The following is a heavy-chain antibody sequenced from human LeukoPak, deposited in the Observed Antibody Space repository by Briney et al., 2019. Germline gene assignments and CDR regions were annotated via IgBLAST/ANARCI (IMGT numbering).Heavy chain of an antibody. J-gene: IGHJ5*02. Sequence: ASVKVSCKASGYTFSTYGISWVRQAPGQGLEWMGWISAYNGKTIYAQKFQGRVTMTTDTPTSTAYMELRGLRYDDTAVYFCARDLIAVRPGWFDPWGQGTLVIVSS. CDR1: GYTFSTYG. CDR2: ISAYNGKT. V-gene: IGHV1-18*01. CDR3: ARDLIAVRPGWFDP. D-gene: IGHD6-6*01.